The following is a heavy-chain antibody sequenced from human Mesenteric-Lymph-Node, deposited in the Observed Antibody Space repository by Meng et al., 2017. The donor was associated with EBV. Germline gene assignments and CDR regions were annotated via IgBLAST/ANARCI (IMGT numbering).Heavy chain of an antibody. J-gene: IGHJ5*02. D-gene: IGHD6-13*01. CDR1: GVSFSDYY. V-gene: IGHV4-34*01. Sequence: QVQLQQWGAGLLKSSETLSLTFAVYGVSFSDYYWSWIRQPPGKGLEWIGEINHSGSTNYNPSLKSRVIISIDTSKNQFSLKLSSVTAADTAVYYCVRVVGRPTKKGLVGCVISSCHRFDTWGQGSLVTVDS. CDR2: INHSGST. CDR3: VRVVGRPTKKGLVGCVISSCHRFDT.